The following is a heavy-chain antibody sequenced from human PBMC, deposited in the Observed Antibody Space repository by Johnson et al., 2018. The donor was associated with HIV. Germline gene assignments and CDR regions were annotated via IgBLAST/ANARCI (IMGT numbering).Heavy chain of an antibody. CDR2: IRFDGSDK. J-gene: IGHJ3*02. D-gene: IGHD2-15*01. CDR3: AKVGGGGFDI. V-gene: IGHV3-33*08. Sequence: QVQLVESGGGVVQPGRSLRLSCAASGFMFSNYGMYWVRQAPGKGLEWVSFIRFDGSDKYYADSVKGRFSISRDNSKNTLYLQMNGLRADDTAVYYCAKVGGGGFDIWGQGTMVTVCS. CDR1: GFMFSNYG.